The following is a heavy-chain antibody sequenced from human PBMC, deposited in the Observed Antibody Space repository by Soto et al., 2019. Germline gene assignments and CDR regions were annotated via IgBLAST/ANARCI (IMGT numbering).Heavy chain of an antibody. D-gene: IGHD4-17*01. CDR2: IILPFGTA. Sequence: QVRLVQSGAEVKKPGSSVKVSCKASGGTFSNYAISWVRQAPGQGLEWMGGIILPFGTANYAQKCQGRVTXXAXXSMTTAYMELSGLRSADPAVYYCASGPDYAASFDYWGQGPLVTVSS. J-gene: IGHJ4*02. CDR1: GGTFSNYA. V-gene: IGHV1-69*12. CDR3: ASGPDYAASFDY.